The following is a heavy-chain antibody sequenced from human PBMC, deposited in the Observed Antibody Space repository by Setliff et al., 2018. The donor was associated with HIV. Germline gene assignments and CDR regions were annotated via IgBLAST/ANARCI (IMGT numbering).Heavy chain of an antibody. CDR3: ARHSCGTTACYGPDM. D-gene: IGHD2-15*01. CDR2: IYHSGST. J-gene: IGHJ3*02. V-gene: IGHV4-39*07. Sequence: PSETLSLTCTVSGGSISSNNYYWSWIRQPPGKGLEWIGEIYHSGSTNYNPSLKSRVTISVDKSKNQVSLKLTSVTAADTAVYYCARHSCGTTACYGPDMWGPGTMVTVSS. CDR1: GGSISSNNYY.